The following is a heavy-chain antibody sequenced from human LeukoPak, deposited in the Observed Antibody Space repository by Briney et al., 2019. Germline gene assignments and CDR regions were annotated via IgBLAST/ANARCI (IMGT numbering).Heavy chain of an antibody. D-gene: IGHD3-16*01. CDR2: INHSGST. CDR1: GGSFSGYY. V-gene: IGHV4-34*01. J-gene: IGHJ4*02. CDR3: AGHKHLGY. Sequence: SETLSLTCAVSGGSFSGYYWSWIRQPPGKGLEWIGEINHSGSTNYNPSLKSRVTISVDTSKNQFSLKLSSVTAADTAVYYCAGHKHLGYWGQGTLVTVSS.